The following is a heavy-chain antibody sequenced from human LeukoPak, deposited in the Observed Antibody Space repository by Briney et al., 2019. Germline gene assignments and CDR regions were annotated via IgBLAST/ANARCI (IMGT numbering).Heavy chain of an antibody. Sequence: PGGSQRLSCEASGFIFRDYSMAWVRQAPGRGLEWVSSISSSSTYIYYGDSVKGRFTISRDNAKKTLFLQVNRLRAEDAALYYCARLSEDDYVWGSYRRPYFDLWGQGTLVTVSS. CDR3: ARLSEDDYVWGSYRRPYFDL. J-gene: IGHJ4*02. CDR1: GFIFRDYS. D-gene: IGHD3-16*02. CDR2: ISSSSTYI. V-gene: IGHV3-21*01.